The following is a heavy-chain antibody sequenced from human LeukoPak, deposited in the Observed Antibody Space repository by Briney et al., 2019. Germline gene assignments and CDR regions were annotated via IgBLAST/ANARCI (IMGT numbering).Heavy chain of an antibody. CDR2: ISHSGSTT. Sequence: GGSLRLSCAASGFTFSSYAMSWVRQAPGKGLEWVSTISHSGSTTYYADSVKGRFTISRDNAKNSLYLQMNSLRAEDTAVYYCARDGYVDTAMVRAFDYWGQGTLVTVSS. CDR3: ARDGYVDTAMVRAFDY. CDR1: GFTFSSYA. D-gene: IGHD5-18*01. V-gene: IGHV3-23*01. J-gene: IGHJ4*02.